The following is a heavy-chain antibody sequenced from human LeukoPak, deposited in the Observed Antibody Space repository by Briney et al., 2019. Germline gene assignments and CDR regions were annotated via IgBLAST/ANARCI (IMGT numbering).Heavy chain of an antibody. CDR1: GFTFSSYW. J-gene: IGHJ5*02. D-gene: IGHD2-15*01. Sequence: GGSLRLSCAASGFTFSSYWMHWVRQAPGKGLVWVSRINSDGSSTSYADSVKGRFTISRDNAKDTLYLQMNSLRAEDTAVYYCAGGRVVVVAATPTKQYNWFDPWGQGTLVTVSS. CDR2: INSDGSST. V-gene: IGHV3-74*01. CDR3: AGGRVVVVAATPTKQYNWFDP.